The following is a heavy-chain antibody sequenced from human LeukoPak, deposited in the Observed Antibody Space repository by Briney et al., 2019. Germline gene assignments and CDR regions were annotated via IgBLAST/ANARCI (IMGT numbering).Heavy chain of an antibody. V-gene: IGHV3-74*01. D-gene: IGHD6-19*01. J-gene: IGHJ4*02. Sequence: GGSLRLSCAASGVTLSSHWMHWVRQAPGKGLVWVSRINSDGSYTSYAASVKGRFTISRDDAKNTLYLQMNSLRAEDTAVYYCARYDRLVEDWGQGTLVTVSS. CDR3: ARYDRLVED. CDR2: INSDGSYT. CDR1: GVTLSSHW.